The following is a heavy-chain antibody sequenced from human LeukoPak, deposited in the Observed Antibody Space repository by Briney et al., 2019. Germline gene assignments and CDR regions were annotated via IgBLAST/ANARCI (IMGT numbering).Heavy chain of an antibody. CDR2: MNPNSGNT. Sequence: ASVKVSCKASGYTFTSYAMNWVRQATGQGLEWMGWMNPNSGNTGYAQKFQGRVTMTRNTSISTAYMELSSLRSEDTAVYYCARCVPYYYGQDYWGQGTLVTVSS. D-gene: IGHD3-10*01. CDR3: ARCVPYYYGQDY. V-gene: IGHV1-8*02. J-gene: IGHJ4*02. CDR1: GYTFTSYA.